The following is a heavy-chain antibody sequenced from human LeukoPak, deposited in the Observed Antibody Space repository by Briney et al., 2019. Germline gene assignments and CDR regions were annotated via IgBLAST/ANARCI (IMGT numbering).Heavy chain of an antibody. CDR2: IRSKTNNYAT. D-gene: IGHD2-2*01. CDR1: GFTFSGSG. V-gene: IGHV3-73*01. J-gene: IGHJ4*02. CDR3: TSVLPTAVSFDY. Sequence: GGSLRLSCAASGFTFSGSGMHWVRQASGKGLEWVGLIRSKTNNYATACAASVKGRFTISRDDSKNTAYLQMNSLKIEDTAIYYCTSVLPTAVSFDYWGQGTLVTVSS.